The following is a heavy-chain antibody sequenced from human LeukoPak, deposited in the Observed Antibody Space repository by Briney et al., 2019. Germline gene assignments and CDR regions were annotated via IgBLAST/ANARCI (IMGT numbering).Heavy chain of an antibody. Sequence: RGSLRLSCAASGFTFSSYAISWVRQAPGKGLEWVSAISGSGGSTYYADSVKGRFTISRDNSKNTLYLQMNSLRAEDTAVYYCAKDGSDYGDYEAVDYWGQGTLVTVSS. CDR3: AKDGSDYGDYEAVDY. CDR1: GFTFSSYA. V-gene: IGHV3-23*01. D-gene: IGHD4-17*01. J-gene: IGHJ4*02. CDR2: ISGSGGST.